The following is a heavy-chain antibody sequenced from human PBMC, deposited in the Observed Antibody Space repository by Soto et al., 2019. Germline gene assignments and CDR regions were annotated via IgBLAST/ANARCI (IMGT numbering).Heavy chain of an antibody. CDR1: GYTFSNYE. D-gene: IGHD1-7*01. Sequence: ASVKVSCKASGYTFSNYEINWVRQATGQGLEWMGWMNPNGGNTGYAQTFQGRVTLTRNTSTDTAYMELSSLRSEDTAVYYCARGIRETGTTPDYYYYGMDIWGQGTTVTVSS. J-gene: IGHJ6*02. V-gene: IGHV1-8*01. CDR3: ARGIRETGTTPDYYYYGMDI. CDR2: MNPNGGNT.